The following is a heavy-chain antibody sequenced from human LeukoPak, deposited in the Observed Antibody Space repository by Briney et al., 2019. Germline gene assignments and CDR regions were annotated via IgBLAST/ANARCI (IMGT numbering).Heavy chain of an antibody. V-gene: IGHV3-21*01. D-gene: IGHD6-13*01. J-gene: IGHJ6*02. CDR3: ARDGRDSSSKDYGMDV. CDR2: ISSSSSYI. CDR1: GFPFIEYS. Sequence: GGSLRLSCTASGFPFIEYSMNWVRQAPGKGLEWVSSISSSSSYIYYADSVKGRFTISRDNAKNSLYLQMNSLRAEDTAVYYCARDGRDSSSKDYGMDVWGQGTTVTVSS.